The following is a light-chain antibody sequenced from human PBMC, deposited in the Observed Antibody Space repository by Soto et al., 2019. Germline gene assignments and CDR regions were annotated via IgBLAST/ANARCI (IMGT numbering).Light chain of an antibody. CDR1: SSNIGAGYD. J-gene: IGLJ2*01. V-gene: IGLV1-40*01. CDR3: QSYDSSPSGAVV. CDR2: GNS. Sequence: QSVLTQPPSVSGAPGQRVTISCTGSSSNIGAGYDVHWYQQLPGTAPKLLIYGNSNRPSGVPDRFSGSKSGTSASLAITGLQAEDDADYYCQSYDSSPSGAVVFGGGTKLTVL.